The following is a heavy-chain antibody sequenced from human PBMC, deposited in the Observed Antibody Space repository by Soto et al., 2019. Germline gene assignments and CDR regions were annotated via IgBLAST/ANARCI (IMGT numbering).Heavy chain of an antibody. CDR2: INHSGST. V-gene: IGHV4-34*01. Sequence: SETLSLTCAVYGGSFSGYYWSWIRQPPGKGLEWIGEINHSGSTNYNPSLKSRVTISVDTSKNQFSLKLSSVTAADTAVYYCARGLTIFGVVIMPLRTNWFDPWGQGTLVTVSS. J-gene: IGHJ5*02. CDR1: GGSFSGYY. D-gene: IGHD3-3*01. CDR3: ARGLTIFGVVIMPLRTNWFDP.